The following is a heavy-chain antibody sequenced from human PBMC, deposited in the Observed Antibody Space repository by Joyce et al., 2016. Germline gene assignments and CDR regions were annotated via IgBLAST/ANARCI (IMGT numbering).Heavy chain of an antibody. CDR3: ATGGR. Sequence: EVQLVESGGHLVQPGGSLRLSCAASGFTCSGSWMSWVRHAQGKGLEFVANISPDGGAQKYVDSVRGRFTISRDNARNTLSLQMNSLRAEDTAVYFCATGGRWGRGTLVTVSS. J-gene: IGHJ4*02. V-gene: IGHV3-7*03. CDR2: ISPDGGAQ. CDR1: GFTCSGSW.